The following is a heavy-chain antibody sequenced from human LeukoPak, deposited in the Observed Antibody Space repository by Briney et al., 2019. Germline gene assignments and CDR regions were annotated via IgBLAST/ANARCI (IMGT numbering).Heavy chain of an antibody. CDR3: ARETTGWLGFDY. D-gene: IGHD6-19*01. J-gene: IGHJ4*02. CDR1: GFTVSSNY. Sequence: GGSLRLSCAASGFTVSSNYMSCVRQAPGKGLEWVSVIYSGGSTYYADSVKGRFTISRDNSKNTLYLQMNSLRAEDTAVYYCARETTGWLGFDYWGQGTLVTVSS. CDR2: IYSGGST. V-gene: IGHV3-53*01.